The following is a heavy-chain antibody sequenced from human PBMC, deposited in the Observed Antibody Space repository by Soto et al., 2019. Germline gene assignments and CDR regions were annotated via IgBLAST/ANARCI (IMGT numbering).Heavy chain of an antibody. CDR3: ASPYYYDTSGYV. V-gene: IGHV5-10-1*01. CDR1: GYSFISYW. J-gene: IGHJ4*02. D-gene: IGHD3-22*01. Sequence: GVSMRVSCKGSGYSFISYWISWVRQMPGKGLERMGRIDPSDSYTNYSPSFQGHVTISADKSISTAYLQWSSLKASDTAMYYCASPYYYDTSGYVWGQGTLVTVS. CDR2: IDPSDSYT.